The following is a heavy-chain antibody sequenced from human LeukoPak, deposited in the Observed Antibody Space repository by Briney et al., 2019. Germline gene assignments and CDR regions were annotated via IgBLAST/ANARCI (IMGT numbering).Heavy chain of an antibody. D-gene: IGHD4/OR15-4a*01. CDR3: AREAGANFDY. Sequence: PSETLSLTCTVSGGSISSYYWNWIRQTPGKGLEWIGYIYYSGSTNYNPSLKSRVTMSLDTSKNQFFLKLSSVTAADTAVYYCAREAGANFDYWGQGTLVTVSS. CDR2: IYYSGST. J-gene: IGHJ4*02. CDR1: GGSISSYY. V-gene: IGHV4-59*01.